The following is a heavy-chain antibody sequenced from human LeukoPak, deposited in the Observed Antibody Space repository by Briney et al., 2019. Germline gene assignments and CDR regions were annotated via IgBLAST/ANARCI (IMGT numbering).Heavy chain of an antibody. CDR3: ARDSRWDCSSFDY. Sequence: SETLSLTCTVSGGSISSYYWSWIRQPPGKGLEWIGYIYYSGSTNYNPSLKSRVTISVDTSKNQFSLNLSSVTAAYTAVYYCARDSRWDCSSFDYWGQGTLVTVSS. CDR1: GGSISSYY. CDR2: IYYSGST. V-gene: IGHV4-59*01. J-gene: IGHJ4*02. D-gene: IGHD6-6*01.